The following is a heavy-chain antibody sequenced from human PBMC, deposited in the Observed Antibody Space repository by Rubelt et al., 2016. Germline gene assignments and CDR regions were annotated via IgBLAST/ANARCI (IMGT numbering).Heavy chain of an antibody. D-gene: IGHD2-15*01. CDR1: GGSISSYY. CDR3: ATRYCGGGSCYFYPEYHLDY. J-gene: IGHJ4*02. CDR2: IYYSGSA. Sequence: QLQLQESGPGLVKPSETLSLTCTVSGGSISSYYWGWIRQPPGKGLEWIGSIYYSGSAYYNPSLKRRVTISVDTSKNQFSLRLGTVTAADTVVYYCATRYCGGGSCYFYPEYHLDYWGQGTLVTVSS. V-gene: IGHV4-39*01.